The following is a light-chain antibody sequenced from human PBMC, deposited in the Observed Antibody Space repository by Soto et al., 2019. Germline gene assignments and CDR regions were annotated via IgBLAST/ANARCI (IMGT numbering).Light chain of an antibody. CDR3: QHFGGTTFT. CDR2: GAS. J-gene: IGKJ5*01. V-gene: IGKV3-20*01. Sequence: EIGLTQSPGTLSLSTGEGATLSCRASQSVSSSYIAWYQQSNGQTPSLLIYGASTRATGIPDRFSGSGYGTHFNLTISRLETGDFAVYYCQHFGGTTFTFGQGTRLEIK. CDR1: QSVSSSY.